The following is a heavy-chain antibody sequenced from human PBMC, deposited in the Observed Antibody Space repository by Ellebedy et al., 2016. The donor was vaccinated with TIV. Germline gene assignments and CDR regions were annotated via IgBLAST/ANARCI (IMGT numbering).Heavy chain of an antibody. CDR2: MYSGGVT. J-gene: IGHJ4*02. CDR3: ARGGVTATSRYYFDS. V-gene: IGHV3-53*01. D-gene: IGHD4-17*01. Sequence: GESLKISCAASGFSVTNYYMNWVRQAPGKGLEWVSVMYSGGVTFYADSVKGRFTISRDNYKNTVYLQMHSLRVEDTADYYCARGGVTATSRYYFDSWGQGNLVTVSS. CDR1: GFSVTNYY.